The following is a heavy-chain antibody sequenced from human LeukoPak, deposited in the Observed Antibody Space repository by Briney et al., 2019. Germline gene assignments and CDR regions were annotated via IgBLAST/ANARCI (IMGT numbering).Heavy chain of an antibody. V-gene: IGHV3-15*01. D-gene: IGHD6-19*01. CDR3: TTGRGWYPKNDY. Sequence: PGGSLRLSCAASGFTFSNAWMSWVRQAPGKGLEWVGRIKSKTDGGTTDYAAPVKGRFTISRDDSKNTLYLQMNSLKTEDTAVYYCTTGRGWYPKNDYWDQETLVTVSS. CDR2: IKSKTDGGTT. J-gene: IGHJ4*02. CDR1: GFTFSNAW.